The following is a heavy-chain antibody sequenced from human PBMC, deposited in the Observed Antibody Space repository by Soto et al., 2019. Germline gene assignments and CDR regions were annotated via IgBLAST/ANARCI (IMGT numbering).Heavy chain of an antibody. Sequence: ASVKVSCKASGYTFTSYGISWVRQAPGQGLEWMGWISAYNGNTNYAQKLQGRVTMTTDTSTSTAYMELRSLRSDDTAVYYCARDGKDIVLMVYAIPQNMDVWGQGTTVNVSS. CDR1: GYTFTSYG. CDR3: ARDGKDIVLMVYAIPQNMDV. J-gene: IGHJ6*02. V-gene: IGHV1-18*01. D-gene: IGHD2-8*01. CDR2: ISAYNGNT.